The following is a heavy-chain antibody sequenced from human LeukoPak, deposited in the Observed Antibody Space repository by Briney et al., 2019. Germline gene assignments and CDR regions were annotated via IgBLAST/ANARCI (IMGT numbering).Heavy chain of an antibody. J-gene: IGHJ4*02. CDR3: GRAAPYYYGSGSYIYYFDY. V-gene: IGHV3-7*01. CDR1: GFTFSSYW. Sequence: GGSLRLSCAASGFTFSSYWMSWVRQAPGKGLEWVANIKQDGSEKYYVDSVKGRFTISRDNAKNSPYLQMNSPRAEDTAVYYCGRAAPYYYGSGSYIYYFDYWGQGTLVTVSS. D-gene: IGHD3-10*01. CDR2: IKQDGSEK.